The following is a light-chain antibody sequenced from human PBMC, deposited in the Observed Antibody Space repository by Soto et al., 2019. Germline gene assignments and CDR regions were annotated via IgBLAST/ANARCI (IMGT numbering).Light chain of an antibody. Sequence: QSVLTQPPSVSGTPGQSITISCSGSSSNIGTLTLNWYQHLPGTAPKLLFSTYDQRPSGVADRFSGSKSGTSASVAISGLQPEDEADYSCAAWDDRVNGVVFGGGTKLTVL. CDR1: SSNIGTLT. CDR2: TYD. CDR3: AAWDDRVNGVV. V-gene: IGLV1-44*01. J-gene: IGLJ2*01.